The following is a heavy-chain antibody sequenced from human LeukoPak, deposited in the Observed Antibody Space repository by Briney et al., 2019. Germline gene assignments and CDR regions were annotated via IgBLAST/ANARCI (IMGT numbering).Heavy chain of an antibody. Sequence: SVKVSCKASGYTFTGYYMHWVRQAPGQGLEWMGGIIPMFGTANYAQKFQGRVTITTEESTSTAYMELSSLGSEDTAMYYCARVFARGGEISGSYYYYWGQGTLVTVSS. J-gene: IGHJ4*02. CDR1: GYTFTGYY. CDR3: ARVFARGGEISGSYYYY. V-gene: IGHV1-69*05. CDR2: IIPMFGTA. D-gene: IGHD1-26*01.